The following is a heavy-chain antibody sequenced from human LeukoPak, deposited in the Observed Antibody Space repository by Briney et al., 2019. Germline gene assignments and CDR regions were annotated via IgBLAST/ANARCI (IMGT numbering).Heavy chain of an antibody. J-gene: IGHJ4*02. CDR2: MKQDGSEK. Sequence: GGSLRLSCAASGFTFSSYWMSWVRQAPGKGLEWVANMKQDGSEKYYVDSVKGRFTISRDNAKNSLYLQMNSLRAEDTAVYYCARAGESGYVWGSYRNFDYWGQGSLVTVSS. CDR3: ARAGESGYVWGSYRNFDY. CDR1: GFTFSSYW. D-gene: IGHD3-16*02. V-gene: IGHV3-7*01.